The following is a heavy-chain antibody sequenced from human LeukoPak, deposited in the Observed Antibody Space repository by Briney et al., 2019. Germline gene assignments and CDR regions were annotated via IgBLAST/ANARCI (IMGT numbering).Heavy chain of an antibody. D-gene: IGHD3-22*01. CDR3: ARDSTYYYDSKYFDY. CDR2: ISSSSSYI. V-gene: IGHV3-21*01. J-gene: IGHJ4*02. CDR1: GFTFSSYS. Sequence: GGSLRLSCAASGFTFSSYSMNWVRQAPGMGLEWVSSISSSSSYIYYADSVKGRFTISRDNAKNSLYLQMNSLRAEDTAVYYCARDSTYYYDSKYFDYWGQGTLVTVSS.